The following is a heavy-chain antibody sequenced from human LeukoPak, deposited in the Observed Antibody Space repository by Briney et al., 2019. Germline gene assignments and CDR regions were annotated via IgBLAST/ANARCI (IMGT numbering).Heavy chain of an antibody. J-gene: IGHJ4*02. Sequence: GRSLRLSCAASGFTFSSYPLHWVRQVPGKGLEWVAVISYAGSNKYYADSVKGRFTISRDNSKNTLYLQMNSLRAEDTAMYYCASDPIAVAGTVYWGQGTLVTVSS. CDR1: GFTFSSYP. CDR3: ASDPIAVAGTVY. V-gene: IGHV3-30-3*01. D-gene: IGHD6-19*01. CDR2: ISYAGSNK.